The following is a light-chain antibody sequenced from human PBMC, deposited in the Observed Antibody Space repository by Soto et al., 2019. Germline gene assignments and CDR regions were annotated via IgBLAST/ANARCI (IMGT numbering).Light chain of an antibody. CDR3: HQYASSFGT. Sequence: EIVLTQSPDTLSLSPGDRATLSCRASQSVGHMFLAWFQQKPGQAPRLLIFDAYRRATGIPDRFSGSGPGTNFALTISRLEPEDFALYYCHQYASSFGTFGQGTKV. CDR2: DAY. V-gene: IGKV3-20*01. J-gene: IGKJ1*01. CDR1: QSVGHMF.